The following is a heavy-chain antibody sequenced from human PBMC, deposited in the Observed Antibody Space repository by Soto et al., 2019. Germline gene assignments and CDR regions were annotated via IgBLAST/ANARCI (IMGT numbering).Heavy chain of an antibody. V-gene: IGHV4-59*08. CDR1: GGSTSSYL. CDR3: ARHCSSAWIGSVDL. J-gene: IGHJ5*02. D-gene: IGHD2-2*01. CDR2: VFYIGST. Sequence: SETLSLTCSVSGGSTSSYLWSWIRQPPGKGLEWIGYVFYIGSTNYNPSLGSRVTISIDTSKNQFSLKLASVTAADTAVYYCARHCSSAWIGSVDLWGQGTLVTVSS.